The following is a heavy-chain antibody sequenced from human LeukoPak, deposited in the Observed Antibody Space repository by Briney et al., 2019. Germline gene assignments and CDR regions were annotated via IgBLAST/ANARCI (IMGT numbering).Heavy chain of an antibody. D-gene: IGHD6-13*01. J-gene: IGHJ4*02. Sequence: PSETLSLTXTVSGGSISSYYWSWIRQTPGKGLEWIGYIYYSGSTNYNPSLKSRVTISVDTSKNQFSLKLSSVTAADTAVYYCARFIAAAGFDYWGQGTLVTVSS. CDR1: GGSISSYY. CDR2: IYYSGST. V-gene: IGHV4-59*01. CDR3: ARFIAAAGFDY.